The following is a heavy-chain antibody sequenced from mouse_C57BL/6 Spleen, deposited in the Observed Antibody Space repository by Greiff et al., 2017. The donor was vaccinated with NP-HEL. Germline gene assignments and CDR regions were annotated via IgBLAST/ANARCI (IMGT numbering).Heavy chain of an antibody. J-gene: IGHJ4*01. CDR2: INPYNGGT. Sequence: EVQLQQSGPVLVKPGASVKMSCKASGYTFTDYYMNWVKQSHGKSLEWIGVINPYNGGTSYNQKFKGKATLTVDKSSSTAYMELNSLTSEDSAVYYCARSWELFYAMDYWGQGTSVTVSS. V-gene: IGHV1-19*01. D-gene: IGHD4-1*01. CDR3: ARSWELFYAMDY. CDR1: GYTFTDYY.